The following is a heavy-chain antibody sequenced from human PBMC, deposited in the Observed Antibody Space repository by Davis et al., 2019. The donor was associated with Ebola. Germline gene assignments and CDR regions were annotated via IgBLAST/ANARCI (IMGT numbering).Heavy chain of an antibody. CDR2: ISAYNGHT. CDR1: GYTFNSHG. V-gene: IGHV1-18*01. Sequence: ASVKVSCKAPGYTFNSHGISWVRQAPGQGLEWMAWISAYNGHTNYAQKFQGRLTLTTDTSRSTAYMELRSLTSDDTAEYFCARGRNGGWDFDYWGQGTLVTVSS. D-gene: IGHD6-19*01. J-gene: IGHJ4*02. CDR3: ARGRNGGWDFDY.